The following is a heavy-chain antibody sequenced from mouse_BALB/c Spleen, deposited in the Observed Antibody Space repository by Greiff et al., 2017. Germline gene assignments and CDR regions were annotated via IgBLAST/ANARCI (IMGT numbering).Heavy chain of an antibody. CDR2: INSNGGST. D-gene: IGHD1-2*01. CDR1: GFTFSSYG. Sequence: EVHLVESGGGLVQPGGSLKLSCAASGFTFSSYGMSWVRQTPDKRLELVATINSNGGSTYYPDSVKGRFTISRDNAKNTLYLQMSSLKSEDTAMYYCARPNSLLRLYYAMDYWGQGTSVTVSS. CDR3: ARPNSLLRLYYAMDY. J-gene: IGHJ4*01. V-gene: IGHV5-6-3*01.